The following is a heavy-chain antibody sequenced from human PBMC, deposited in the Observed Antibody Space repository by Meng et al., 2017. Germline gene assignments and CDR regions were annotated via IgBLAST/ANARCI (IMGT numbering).Heavy chain of an antibody. V-gene: IGHV4-61*02. D-gene: IGHD3-22*01. CDR2: IYTSGST. J-gene: IGHJ3*02. CDR1: GGSISSGSYY. CDR3: ARASLHYYDSSGYYLDAFDI. Sequence: SETLSLTCTVSGGSISSGSYYWSWIRQPAGKGLEWIGRIYTSGSTNYNPSLKSRVTISVDTSKNQFSLKLSSVTAADTAVYYCARASLHYYDSSGYYLDAFDIWGQGTMVTVSS.